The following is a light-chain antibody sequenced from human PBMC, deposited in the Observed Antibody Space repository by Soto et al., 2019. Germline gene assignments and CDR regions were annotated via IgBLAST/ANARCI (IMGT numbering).Light chain of an antibody. Sequence: EIVMTQSPATLSVSPGERATLSCRASQSVSSDLAWYQQKPGQAPRLLIYGASTRATGIPARISGSGSGTESTLTISSLQSEDFAVYYCQQYNNWPLTFGGGTKVEIK. J-gene: IGKJ4*01. CDR2: GAS. V-gene: IGKV3-15*01. CDR3: QQYNNWPLT. CDR1: QSVSSD.